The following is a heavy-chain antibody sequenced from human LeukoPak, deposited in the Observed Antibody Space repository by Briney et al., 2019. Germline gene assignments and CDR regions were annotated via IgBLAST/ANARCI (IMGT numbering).Heavy chain of an antibody. CDR2: ISAYNGNT. CDR3: ARSIGNPGY. D-gene: IGHD1-14*01. V-gene: IGHV1-18*01. J-gene: IGHJ4*02. CDR1: GYTLTELS. Sequence: ASVKVSCKVSGYTLTELSMHWVRQAPGKGLEWMGWISAYNGNTNYAQKLQGRVTMTTDTSTSTAYMELRTLRSDDTAMYYCARSIGNPGYWGQGTLVTVSS.